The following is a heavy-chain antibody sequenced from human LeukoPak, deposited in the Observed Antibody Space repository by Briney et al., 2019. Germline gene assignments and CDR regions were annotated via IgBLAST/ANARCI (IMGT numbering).Heavy chain of an antibody. CDR3: AKDHGGYYYGSGSLGP. J-gene: IGHJ5*02. V-gene: IGHV3-7*01. CDR1: GFSFSSYW. D-gene: IGHD3-10*01. CDR2: IKQDGREK. Sequence: PGGSLRLSCAASGFSFSSYWMSWVRQAPGKGLEWVANIKQDGREKYYVDSVKGRFTISRDNAKNSLYLQMNSLRAEDTAVYYCAKDHGGYYYGSGSLGPWGQGTLVTVSS.